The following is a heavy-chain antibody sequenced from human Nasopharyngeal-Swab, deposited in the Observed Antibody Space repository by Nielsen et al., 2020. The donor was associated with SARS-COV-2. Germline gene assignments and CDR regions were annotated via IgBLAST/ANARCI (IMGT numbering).Heavy chain of an antibody. CDR2: IIPIFGTA. J-gene: IGHJ6*02. CDR1: GGTFSSYA. D-gene: IGHD3-22*01. V-gene: IGHV1-69*13. CDR3: AREYYDSRPPSVYYYYGMDV. Sequence: SVKVSCKASGGTFSSYAISWVRQAPGQGLEWMGGIIPIFGTANYAQKFQGRVTITADESTSTACMELSSLRSEDTAVYYCAREYYDSRPPSVYYYYGMDVWGQGTTVTVSS.